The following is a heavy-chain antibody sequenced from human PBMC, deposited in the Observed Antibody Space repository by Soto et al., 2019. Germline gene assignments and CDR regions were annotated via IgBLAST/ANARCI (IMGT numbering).Heavy chain of an antibody. CDR2: ISGSGGST. J-gene: IGHJ6*02. CDR1: GFTFSSYA. Sequence: EVQLLESGGGLVQPGGSLRLSCAASGFTFSSYAMSWVRQAPGKGLEWVSAISGSGGSTYYADSVKGRFTISRDNSKNTLYMQMNSLRAEDTAVYYCAKVSRYYYYGMDVWGQGTTVTVSS. V-gene: IGHV3-23*01. CDR3: AKVSRYYYYGMDV. D-gene: IGHD3-3*02.